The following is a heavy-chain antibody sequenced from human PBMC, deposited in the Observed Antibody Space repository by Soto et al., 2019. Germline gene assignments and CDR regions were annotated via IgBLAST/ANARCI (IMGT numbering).Heavy chain of an antibody. D-gene: IGHD1-26*01. CDR2: IRKETNGYST. J-gene: IGHJ4*02. CDR3: ARGVSYRPFDY. CDR1: GFSFSDHY. V-gene: IGHV3-72*01. Sequence: DVQLVQSGGGLVQPGGSLRLSCVGSGFSFSDHYMDWVRQAPGKGLEWVARIRKETNGYSTQYAASVKGRFTISRDDSKNSVYSQMNSLTTDDTSVYYCARGVSYRPFDYWGQGTLVTVSS.